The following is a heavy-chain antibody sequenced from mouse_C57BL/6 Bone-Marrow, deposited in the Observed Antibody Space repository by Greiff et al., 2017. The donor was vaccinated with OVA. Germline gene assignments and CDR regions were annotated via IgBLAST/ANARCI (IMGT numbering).Heavy chain of an antibody. J-gene: IGHJ3*01. Sequence: QVQLQQSGAELARPGASVKLSCKASGYTFTSYGISWVKQRTGQGLEWIGEIYPRSGNTYYNEKFKGKATLTADKSSSTAYMELRSLTSEDSAVYFCASQDYEGAWFAYWGQGTLVTVSA. CDR3: ASQDYEGAWFAY. D-gene: IGHD2-4*01. CDR2: IYPRSGNT. V-gene: IGHV1-81*01. CDR1: GYTFTSYG.